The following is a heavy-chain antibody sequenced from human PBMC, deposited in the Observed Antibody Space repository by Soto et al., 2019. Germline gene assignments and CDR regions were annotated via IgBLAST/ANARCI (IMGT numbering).Heavy chain of an antibody. J-gene: IGHJ6*02. V-gene: IGHV4-34*01. CDR1: GGSFSGYY. CDR3: ARGPLMYPLWFGEQPSYYYYGMDV. D-gene: IGHD3-10*01. Sequence: PSETLSLTCAVYGGSFSGYYWSWIRQPPGKGLEWIGEINHSGSTNYNPSLKSRVTISVDTSKNQFSLKLSSVTAAGTAVYYCARGPLMYPLWFGEQPSYYYYGMDVWGQGTTVTVSS. CDR2: INHSGST.